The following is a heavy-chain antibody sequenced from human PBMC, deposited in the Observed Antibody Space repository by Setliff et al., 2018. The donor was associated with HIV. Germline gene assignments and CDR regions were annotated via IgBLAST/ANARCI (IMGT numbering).Heavy chain of an antibody. Sequence: GASVKVSCKTSGYTFTTYGISWVRQAPGHGLEWMGWISPYNGHTKYAQTFQGRVTMTTDTSTSTADMELRSLRSDDTAMYYCARERPYCSGGSCYGLNYGMDVWGQGTTVTVSS. CDR1: GYTFTTYG. CDR2: ISPYNGHT. J-gene: IGHJ6*02. CDR3: ARERPYCSGGSCYGLNYGMDV. V-gene: IGHV1-18*01. D-gene: IGHD2-15*01.